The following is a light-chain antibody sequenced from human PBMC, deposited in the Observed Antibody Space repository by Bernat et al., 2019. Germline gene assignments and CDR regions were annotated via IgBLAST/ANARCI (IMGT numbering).Light chain of an antibody. CDR2: KAS. CDR3: QKHNSDPLT. J-gene: IGKJ4*01. Sequence: KVTITCRASQGISSSLACYQQKPGKSPKLLIYKASTLQSGVPSRFSGSGAGTEFTLTVSSLQPEDFATYYCQKHNSDPLTFGGGTKVE. CDR1: QGISSS. V-gene: IGKV1-13*02.